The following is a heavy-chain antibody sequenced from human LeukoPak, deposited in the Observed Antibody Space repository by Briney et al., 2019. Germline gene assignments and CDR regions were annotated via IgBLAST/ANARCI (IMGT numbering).Heavy chain of an antibody. CDR3: ARGIVDFWSGPDYYMDV. CDR2: INPNSGGT. Sequence: ASVKVSCKASGYTFTGYYMHWVRQAPGQGLEWMGWINPNSGGTNYAQKFQGRVTMTRDTSISTAYMELSRLRSDDTAVYYCARGIVDFWSGPDYYMDVWGKGTTVTVSS. CDR1: GYTFTGYY. D-gene: IGHD3-3*01. V-gene: IGHV1-2*02. J-gene: IGHJ6*03.